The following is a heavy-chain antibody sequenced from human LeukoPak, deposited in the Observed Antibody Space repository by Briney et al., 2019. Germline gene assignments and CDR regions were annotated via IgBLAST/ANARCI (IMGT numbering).Heavy chain of an antibody. Sequence: PAETCSLTCTVSGGSISSYYWSWIRQPPGKGLEWIGYIYYSGGTNYNPTLKSRVTISVDTSKNQFSLKLSSVTAADTAVYYCARDLPYCGGDCYGNIWGQGKMFTVSS. J-gene: IGHJ3*02. D-gene: IGHD2-21*02. CDR2: IYYSGGT. CDR1: GGSISSYY. CDR3: ARDLPYCGGDCYGNI. V-gene: IGHV4-59*01.